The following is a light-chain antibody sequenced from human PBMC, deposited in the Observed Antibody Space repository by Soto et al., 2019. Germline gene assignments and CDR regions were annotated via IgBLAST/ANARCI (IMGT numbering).Light chain of an antibody. V-gene: IGKV3-20*01. Sequence: IGFTQWPGNRSLAPRERGTLSCRVTQRVISSYLAWYQQKPRQAPRLLIYGASTSATGIPDRFSGSGSGTAFTPTISSLEPEDFAVHYCQQYGSSPWTFGQGTKVDIK. CDR1: QRVISSY. CDR2: GAS. CDR3: QQYGSSPWT. J-gene: IGKJ1*01.